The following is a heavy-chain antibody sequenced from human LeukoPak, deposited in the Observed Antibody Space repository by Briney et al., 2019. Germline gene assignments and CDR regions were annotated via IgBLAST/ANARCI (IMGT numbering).Heavy chain of an antibody. D-gene: IGHD6-19*01. V-gene: IGHV3-7*03. J-gene: IGHJ4*02. Sequence: GGSLRLSCAASGFTFSSYWMTWVRQAPGKGLEWVANIKQDGSERNYVDSVKGRLTISRDNAKNSLYLQMNTLRDEDTAVYYCATGAGCGYWGQGTLVTVSS. CDR2: IKQDGSER. CDR3: ATGAGCGY. CDR1: GFTFSSYW.